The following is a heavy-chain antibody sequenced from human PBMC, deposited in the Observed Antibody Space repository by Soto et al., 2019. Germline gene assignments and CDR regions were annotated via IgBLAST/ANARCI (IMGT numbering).Heavy chain of an antibody. CDR3: ARAHSYGKEDFDY. V-gene: IGHV3-66*01. Sequence: ETLSLTCAVYGGSFSGYYWSWIRQPPGKGLEWVSVIYSGGSTYYADSVKGRFTISRDNSKNTLYLQMNSLRAEDTAVYYCARAHSYGKEDFDYWGQGTLVTVSS. CDR1: GGSFSGYY. D-gene: IGHD5-18*01. CDR2: IYSGGST. J-gene: IGHJ4*02.